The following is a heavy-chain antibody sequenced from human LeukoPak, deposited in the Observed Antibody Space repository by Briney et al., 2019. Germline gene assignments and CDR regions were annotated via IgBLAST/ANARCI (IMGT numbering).Heavy chain of an antibody. CDR2: ISNSGYTI. CDR1: GFTFSDDY. V-gene: IGHV3-11*04. J-gene: IGHJ6*03. CDR3: AKLVDYCEGRTCFTTYYNTDI. Sequence: GGSLRLSCAASGFTFSDDYMSWIRQAPGKGLEWVSYISNSGYTIYYADSVKGRFTISRDNAENSLYLQMNSLRAEDTAVYYCAKLVDYCEGRTCFTTYYNTDIWGKGTTVTVSS. D-gene: IGHD4-17*01.